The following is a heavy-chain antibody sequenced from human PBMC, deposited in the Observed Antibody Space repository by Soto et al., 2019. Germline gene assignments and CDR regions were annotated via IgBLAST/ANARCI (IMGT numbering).Heavy chain of an antibody. CDR1: GFTFSSYG. CDR3: AKDQVRVMVAAAFDY. V-gene: IGHV3-30*18. D-gene: IGHD2-15*01. J-gene: IGHJ4*02. Sequence: QVQLVESGGGVVQPGRSLRLSCAASGFTFSSYGMHWVRQAPGKGLEWVAVISYDGSNKYYADSVKGRFTISRDNSKNTLYLQMNSLRAEVTAVYYCAKDQVRVMVAAAFDYWGQGTLVTVSS. CDR2: ISYDGSNK.